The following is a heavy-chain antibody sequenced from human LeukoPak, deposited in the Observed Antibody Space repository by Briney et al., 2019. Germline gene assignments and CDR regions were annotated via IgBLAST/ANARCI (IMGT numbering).Heavy chain of an antibody. V-gene: IGHV3-30*02. Sequence: GGSLRLSCAASGFQFSGYGLHWVRQAPDKGLEWVAFIRYDGSNEYYADSVKGRFTVSRDKSKNTLSLQMNSLRVEDTAVYYCAFNLGSGSFAFDIWGQGTMVTVSS. CDR3: AFNLGSGSFAFDI. D-gene: IGHD3-10*01. J-gene: IGHJ3*02. CDR2: IRYDGSNE. CDR1: GFQFSGYG.